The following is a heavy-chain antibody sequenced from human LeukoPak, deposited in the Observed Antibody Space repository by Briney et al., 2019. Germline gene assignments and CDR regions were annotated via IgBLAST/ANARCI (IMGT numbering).Heavy chain of an antibody. Sequence: SETLSLTCTVSGGSISSGSYYWGWIRQPPGKGLEWIGSISFSGSTYYNPSLKSRVTISVDRSKNQFSLKLSSVTAADTAVYYCARDIYSNYEMDGGFDYWGQGTLVTVSS. J-gene: IGHJ4*02. D-gene: IGHD4-11*01. V-gene: IGHV4-39*07. CDR3: ARDIYSNYEMDGGFDY. CDR2: ISFSGST. CDR1: GGSISSGSYY.